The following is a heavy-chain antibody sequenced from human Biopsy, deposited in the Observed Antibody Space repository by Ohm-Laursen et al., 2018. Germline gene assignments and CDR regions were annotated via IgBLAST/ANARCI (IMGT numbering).Heavy chain of an antibody. D-gene: IGHD2-2*01. CDR1: GGSISSDY. CDR2: IYYSGST. CDR3: ARATSSTGWPYYYFYGMDV. J-gene: IGHJ6*02. V-gene: IGHV4-59*01. Sequence: TLSLTCTVSGGSISSDYWSWIRQTPGKGLEWIGYIYYSGSTNYNPSLKSRVTISVDTSKNQFSPRLNSVTAADTAVYYCARATSSTGWPYYYFYGMDVWGQGTTVTVSS.